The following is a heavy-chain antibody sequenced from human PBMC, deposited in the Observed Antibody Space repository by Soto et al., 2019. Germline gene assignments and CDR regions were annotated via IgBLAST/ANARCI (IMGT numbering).Heavy chain of an antibody. Sequence: SETLSLTCNVSGGSISSSSYYWGWIRQAPGKGLEWIGSVYYTGTTYYNPSLKSRVTISVDTSKNHFSLKLSSVTAADRALYFCARQRTSVVTQAYFDVWGPGSLVTVSS. D-gene: IGHD2-21*02. J-gene: IGHJ4*02. CDR1: GGSISSSSYY. CDR2: VYYTGTT. CDR3: ARQRTSVVTQAYFDV. V-gene: IGHV4-39*01.